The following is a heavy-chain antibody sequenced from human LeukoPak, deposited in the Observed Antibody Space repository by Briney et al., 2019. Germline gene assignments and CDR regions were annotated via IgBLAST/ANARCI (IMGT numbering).Heavy chain of an antibody. V-gene: IGHV3-23*01. D-gene: IGHD2-21*02. Sequence: GGSLRLSCAASGFTFSSYAMSWVRQAPGKGLEWVSAISGSGGSTYYADSVKGRFTISRDNSKNTLYLQMNSLRAEDTAAYYCANLVTATLPFDYWGQGTLVTVSS. CDR2: ISGSGGST. CDR3: ANLVTATLPFDY. J-gene: IGHJ4*02. CDR1: GFTFSSYA.